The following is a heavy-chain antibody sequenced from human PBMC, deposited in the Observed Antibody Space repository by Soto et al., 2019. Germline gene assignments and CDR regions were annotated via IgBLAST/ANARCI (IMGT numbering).Heavy chain of an antibody. CDR3: ARDWGTGSYRCRS. CDR1: GYSISTGFN. CDR2: VYHGGGT. V-gene: IGHV4-38-2*02. J-gene: IGHJ5*02. Sequence: PSETLSLTCTVSGYSISTGFNWGWVRRPPGKGLEWIGSVYHGGGTYYSPSLKSRVTISVDESKNQSSLQLSSVTAADTALYACARDWGTGSYRCRSWGPGTRVTVSS. D-gene: IGHD6-19*01.